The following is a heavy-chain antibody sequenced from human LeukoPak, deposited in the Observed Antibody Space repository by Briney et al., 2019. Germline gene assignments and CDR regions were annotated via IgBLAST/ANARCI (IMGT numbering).Heavy chain of an antibody. V-gene: IGHV4-34*01. Sequence: SETLSLTCAVYGGSFSGYYWSWIRHPPGRGLEWIGEINHSGSTNYNPSLKSRVTISVDTSKNQFSLKLSSVTAADTAVYYCARGGVPTVVTRVNWLDPWGQGTLVTVSS. CDR3: ARGGVPTVVTRVNWLDP. CDR1: GGSFSGYY. J-gene: IGHJ5*02. CDR2: INHSGST. D-gene: IGHD4-23*01.